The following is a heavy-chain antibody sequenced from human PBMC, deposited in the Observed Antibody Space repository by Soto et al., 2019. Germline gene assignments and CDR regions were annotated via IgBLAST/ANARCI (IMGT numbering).Heavy chain of an antibody. CDR3: AREKIGVVNQNWLDP. Sequence: SVKVSCKASGGTFSSYAISWVRQAPGQGLEWMGGMIPIFGTANYAQKFQGRVTITADQSTSTAYMKLSILRSEDTAVYYCAREKIGVVNQNWLDPWGQGTLVTVSS. V-gene: IGHV1-69*13. D-gene: IGHD3-3*01. CDR1: GGTFSSYA. CDR2: MIPIFGTA. J-gene: IGHJ5*02.